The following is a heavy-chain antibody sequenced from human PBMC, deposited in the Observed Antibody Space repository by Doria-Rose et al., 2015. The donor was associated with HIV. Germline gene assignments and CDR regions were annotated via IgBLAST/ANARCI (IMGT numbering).Heavy chain of an antibody. D-gene: IGHD6-13*01. Sequence: QVTLKESGPVLVKPTETLTLTCTVSGVSLSSPGMGVSWIRQPPGKALEWLANIFSDDERSYKTSLKSRLTISRGPSKSQVVLTMTDMDPVDTATYYCARIKSSRWYHKYYFDFWGQGTLVIVSA. CDR2: IFSDDER. CDR1: GVSLSSPGMG. J-gene: IGHJ4*02. CDR3: ARIKSSRWYHKYYFDF. V-gene: IGHV2-26*01.